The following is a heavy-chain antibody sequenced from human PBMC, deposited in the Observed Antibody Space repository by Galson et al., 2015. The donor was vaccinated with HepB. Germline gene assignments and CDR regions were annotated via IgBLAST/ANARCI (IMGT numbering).Heavy chain of an antibody. Sequence: SLRLSCAASGFTFGFTFSDFAMTWVRQAPGKGLEWVSVITGSGDVTFYADSVKGRFTISRDNSKSSLYVQMNSLRVDDTAVYYCAKGRSSTGWSPFDYWGQGSLVTVSS. V-gene: IGHV3-23*01. CDR3: AKGRSSTGWSPFDY. J-gene: IGHJ4*02. CDR2: ITGSGDVT. D-gene: IGHD6-19*01. CDR1: GFTFGFTFSDFA.